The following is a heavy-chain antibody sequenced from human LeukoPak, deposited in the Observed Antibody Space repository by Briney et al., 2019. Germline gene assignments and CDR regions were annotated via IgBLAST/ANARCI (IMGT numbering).Heavy chain of an antibody. J-gene: IGHJ4*02. CDR3: AKVRNYFDSSGRHFDY. V-gene: IGHV3-23*01. Sequence: PGGSLRLSCAASGFTFSSYAMTWVRQAPGRGLEWVSVISASGGTTYYGDSVKGRFTISRDNSKHTLYLQMNRLRAEDTAVYYCAKVRNYFDSSGRHFDYWGQGTPVTVSS. CDR2: ISASGGTT. CDR1: GFTFSSYA. D-gene: IGHD3-22*01.